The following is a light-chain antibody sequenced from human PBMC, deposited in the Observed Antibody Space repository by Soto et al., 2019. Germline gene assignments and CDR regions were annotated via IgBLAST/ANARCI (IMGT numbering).Light chain of an antibody. CDR1: QTISKF. CDR3: QQSHSPPYP. CDR2: AAS. J-gene: IGKJ2*01. V-gene: IGKV1-39*01. Sequence: DIQMTQSPSSLSTSVGDRVTITCRASQTISKFLNWYQQKPGKAPKLLIYAASGLQSGVQSRFSGSGSGTDFALPISSLQPEDFARYHCQQSHSPPYPFGQGTKLEIK.